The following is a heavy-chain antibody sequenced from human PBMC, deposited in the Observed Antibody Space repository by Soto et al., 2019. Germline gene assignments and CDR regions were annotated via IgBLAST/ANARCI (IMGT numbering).Heavy chain of an antibody. CDR1: GFTFSRYW. D-gene: IGHD3-16*01. Sequence: EVQLVESGGGLVLPGGSLRLSCAASGFTFSRYWMHWVRQAPGKGLVWVSRISSYGSDTHYADSVKGRFTISRDNAKNTLYLQINSLRADDTAVYYCARNYAYAEGYYWYGIDVWGQGTTVNVSS. CDR2: ISSYGSDT. CDR3: ARNYAYAEGYYWYGIDV. V-gene: IGHV3-74*01. J-gene: IGHJ6*02.